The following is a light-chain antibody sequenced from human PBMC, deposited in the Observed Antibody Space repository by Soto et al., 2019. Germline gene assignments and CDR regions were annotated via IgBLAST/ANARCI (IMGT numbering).Light chain of an antibody. CDR2: GAS. J-gene: IGKJ2*01. CDR3: QQYGSSQYT. Sequence: EIVLTQSPGTLSLSPGESATLSCRASQSVSSSYLAWYQQRPGQAPRLLIYGASSRATGIPDRFSGSGSGTDFPLTISRLEPEDFAEYYWQQYGSSQYTFGQGTKLEIK. V-gene: IGKV3-20*01. CDR1: QSVSSSY.